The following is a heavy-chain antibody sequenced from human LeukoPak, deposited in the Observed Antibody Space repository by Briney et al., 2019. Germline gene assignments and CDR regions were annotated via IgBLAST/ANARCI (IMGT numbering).Heavy chain of an antibody. Sequence: GGSLRLSCAASGFTVSSNYMSWVRQAPGKGLEWVSVIYSGGSTYYSDSVKGRFTISRDNSKNTLYLQMNSLRVEDTAVYSCARGSGTHYYFDYWGQETLVTVSS. CDR1: GFTVSSNY. J-gene: IGHJ4*02. D-gene: IGHD6-13*01. CDR3: ARGSGTHYYFDY. V-gene: IGHV3-53*01. CDR2: IYSGGST.